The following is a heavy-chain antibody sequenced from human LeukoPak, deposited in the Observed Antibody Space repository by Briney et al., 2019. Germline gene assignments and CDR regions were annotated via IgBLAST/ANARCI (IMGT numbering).Heavy chain of an antibody. J-gene: IGHJ6*04. Sequence: SVKVSCKASGGSFSSYAISWVRQAPGQGLEWMGGIIPIFGTANYAQKFQGRVTITADESTSTAYMELSSLRSEDTAVYYCAIFHNWNDPRSYYYYGMDVWGKGTTVTVSS. CDR1: GGSFSSYA. V-gene: IGHV1-69*13. CDR2: IIPIFGTA. D-gene: IGHD1-1*01. CDR3: AIFHNWNDPRSYYYYGMDV.